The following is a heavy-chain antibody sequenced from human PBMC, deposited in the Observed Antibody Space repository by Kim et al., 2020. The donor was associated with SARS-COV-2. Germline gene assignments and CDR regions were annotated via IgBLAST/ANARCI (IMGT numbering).Heavy chain of an antibody. CDR2: ISYDGSNK. D-gene: IGHD3-10*01. CDR1: GFTFSSYG. V-gene: IGHV3-30*18. J-gene: IGHJ4*02. CDR3: AKDHDLTRGYYFDY. Sequence: GGSLRLSCAASGFTFSSYGMHWVRQAPGKGLEWVAVISYDGSNKYYADSVKGRFTISRDNSKNTLYLQMNSLRAEDTAVYYCAKDHDLTRGYYFDYWGQRTLVTVSS.